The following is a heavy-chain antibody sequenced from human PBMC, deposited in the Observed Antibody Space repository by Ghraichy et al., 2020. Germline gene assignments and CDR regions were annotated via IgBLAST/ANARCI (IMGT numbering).Heavy chain of an antibody. D-gene: IGHD3-22*01. V-gene: IGHV3-64*02. Sequence: LSLTCAASGFSFSSYAMHWVRQAPGKGLEYVSSISSNGGSTYYADSVKGRFTISRDNSKNTLYLQMGSLRAEDMAVYYCARPRGGSYYDSSGYYGDWGQGTLVTVSS. CDR1: GFSFSSYA. CDR2: ISSNGGST. CDR3: ARPRGGSYYDSSGYYGD. J-gene: IGHJ4*02.